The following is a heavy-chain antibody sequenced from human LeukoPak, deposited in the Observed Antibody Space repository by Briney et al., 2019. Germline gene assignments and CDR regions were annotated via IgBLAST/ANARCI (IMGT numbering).Heavy chain of an antibody. J-gene: IGHJ4*02. CDR3: ANSDVPATAIGY. CDR2: IYYSVTT. D-gene: IGHD2-2*01. V-gene: IGHV4-39*01. CDR1: GGSISSSSYY. Sequence: SETLSLTCTVSGGSISSSSYYWGWIRQPPGKGLEWIGNIYYSVTTYYNPSLKSRVTISVDTSKNQFSLKLSSVTAADTAVYYCANSDVPATAIGYWGQGTLVTVSS.